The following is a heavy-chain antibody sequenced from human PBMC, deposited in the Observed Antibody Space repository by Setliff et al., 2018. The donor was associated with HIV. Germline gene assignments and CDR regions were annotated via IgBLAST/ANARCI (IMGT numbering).Heavy chain of an antibody. J-gene: IGHJ5*02. V-gene: IGHV4-61*02. CDR2: IYTSGST. CDR1: GGSISSGNYF. Sequence: SETLSLTCTVSGGSISSGNYFWNWIRQPAGKGLEWIGRIYTSGSTHYNPSLESRVTMSVDTSKNQFSLKLSSVTAADTAVYYCARGTGYYYDSSGSNCFDPWGQGTLVNVSS. D-gene: IGHD3-22*01. CDR3: ARGTGYYYDSSGSNCFDP.